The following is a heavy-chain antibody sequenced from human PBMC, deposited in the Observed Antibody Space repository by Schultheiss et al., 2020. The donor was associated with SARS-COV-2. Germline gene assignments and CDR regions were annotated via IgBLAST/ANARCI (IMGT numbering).Heavy chain of an antibody. CDR2: IWYDGSNK. CDR3: ARNRPRGVVPAAMPDYYYGMDV. Sequence: GGERRRSCAASGFTFSSYAMHWVRQAPGKGLEWVAVIWYDGSNKYYADSVKGRFTISRDNSKNTLYLQMNSLRAEDTAVYYCARNRPRGVVPAAMPDYYYGMDVWGQGTTVTVSS. D-gene: IGHD2-2*01. J-gene: IGHJ6*02. CDR1: GFTFSSYA. V-gene: IGHV3-30*04.